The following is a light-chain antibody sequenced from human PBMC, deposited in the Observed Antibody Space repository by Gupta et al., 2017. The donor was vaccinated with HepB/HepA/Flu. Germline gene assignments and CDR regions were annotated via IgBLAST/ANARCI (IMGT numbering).Light chain of an antibody. V-gene: IGLV2-14*03. J-gene: IGLJ2*01. Sequence: QSALSQPASVSRFPGQSITISCTGTNSDVGGYNHVFWYQQHPGKAPQLMIYNVFNRPSGVSNRFSGSKSGNTASLTISGRQAEDEADYYCSSFTSTASVVFGGGTKLTVL. CDR3: SSFTSTASVV. CDR1: NSDVGGYNH. CDR2: NVF.